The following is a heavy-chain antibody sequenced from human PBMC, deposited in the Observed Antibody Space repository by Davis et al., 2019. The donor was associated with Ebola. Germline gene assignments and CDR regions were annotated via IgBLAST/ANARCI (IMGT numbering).Heavy chain of an antibody. Sequence: GESLKISCAASGFTFDDHAMSWVRQAPGKALEWVSLISGNGYGTEYGDSVKGRFTISRDNSKNFLYLQVNDLRPEETALYFCAKTRGYRLYYFEYWGQGTLVTVSS. D-gene: IGHD5-18*01. CDR3: AKTRGYRLYYFEY. CDR2: ISGNGYGT. V-gene: IGHV3-43*02. J-gene: IGHJ4*02. CDR1: GFTFDDHA.